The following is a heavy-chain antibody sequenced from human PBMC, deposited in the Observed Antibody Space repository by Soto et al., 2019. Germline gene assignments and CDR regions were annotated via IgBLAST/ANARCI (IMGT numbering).Heavy chain of an antibody. J-gene: IGHJ4*02. D-gene: IGHD6-19*01. CDR1: GGSISSGDYY. Sequence: SETLSLTCTVSGGSISSGDYYWSWIRQPPGKGLEWIAYIYYSGSTYYNPSLKSRVTISVDTSKNQFSLKLSSVTAADTAVYYCARRLAVAGEGYFDYWGQGTRVTVS. CDR3: ARRLAVAGEGYFDY. V-gene: IGHV4-30-4*01. CDR2: IYYSGST.